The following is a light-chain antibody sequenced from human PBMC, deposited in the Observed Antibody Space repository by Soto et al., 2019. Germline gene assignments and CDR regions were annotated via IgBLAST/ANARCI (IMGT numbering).Light chain of an antibody. CDR1: QSVSTN. V-gene: IGKV3-15*01. CDR2: AAS. J-gene: IGKJ2*01. Sequence: EIVMTQSPVTLSVSTGDRAALSCRASQSVSTNLAWYQQKPGQPPRLLIYAASTRATGVPARFSGSGSGTEFTLTISSLQSEDFAVYFCQQYNKWPPYTFGQGTKVDI. CDR3: QQYNKWPPYT.